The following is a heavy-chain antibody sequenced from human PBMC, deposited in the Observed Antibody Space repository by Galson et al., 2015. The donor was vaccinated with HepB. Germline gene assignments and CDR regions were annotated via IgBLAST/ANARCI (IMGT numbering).Heavy chain of an antibody. Sequence: SLRLSCAASGFTVSSNYMSWVRQAPGKGLEWVSVIYSGGSTYYADSVKGRFTISRDNSKNTLYLQMNSLRAEDTAVYYCAREGVSGCSGDSCYSDAFDIWGQGTMVTVSS. V-gene: IGHV3-66*01. CDR3: AREGVSGCSGDSCYSDAFDI. CDR1: GFTVSSNY. CDR2: IYSGGST. J-gene: IGHJ3*02. D-gene: IGHD2-15*01.